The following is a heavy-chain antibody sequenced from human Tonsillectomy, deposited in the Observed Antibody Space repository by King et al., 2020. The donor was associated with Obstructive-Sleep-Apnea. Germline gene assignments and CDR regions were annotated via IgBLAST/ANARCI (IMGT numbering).Heavy chain of an antibody. CDR3: ATRPPGSTWYAYFDY. J-gene: IGHJ4*02. V-gene: IGHV4-59*08. CDR2: VYSSGST. D-gene: IGHD6-13*01. CDR1: GGSISNYY. Sequence: VQLQESGPGLVKPSETLSLTCAVSGGSISNYYWSWIRQPPGKGLEWIGYVYSSGSTNYNPSPKSRVTISVDTSKNQFSLKLSSVTAADTAVYYCATRPPGSTWYAYFDYWGQGALVTVSS.